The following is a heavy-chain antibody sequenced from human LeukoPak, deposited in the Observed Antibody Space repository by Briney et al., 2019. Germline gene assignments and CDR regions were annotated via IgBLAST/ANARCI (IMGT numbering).Heavy chain of an antibody. CDR3: VRRTVAGTSLYYYYYMVV. Sequence: GSLRLSCAASGFTFSSYAMGWIRQPPGKGLEWIGSIYYSGSTYYNPSLKSRVTISVDTSKNQFSLKLSSVTAEDTAVYYCVRRTVAGTSLYYYYYMVVWGKGTTDTVSS. V-gene: IGHV4-39*01. CDR1: GFTFSSYA. D-gene: IGHD6-19*01. J-gene: IGHJ6*03. CDR2: IYYSGST.